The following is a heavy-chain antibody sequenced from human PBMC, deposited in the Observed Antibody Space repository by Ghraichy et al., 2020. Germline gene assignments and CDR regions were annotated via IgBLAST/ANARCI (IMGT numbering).Heavy chain of an antibody. CDR1: GFTFSSYA. J-gene: IGHJ5*02. D-gene: IGHD6-19*01. CDR3: AKDRRWLVLSNWFDP. CDR2: ISGSGGST. V-gene: IGHV3-23*01. Sequence: GGSLRLSCAASGFTFSSYAMSWVRQAPGKGLEWVSAISGSGGSTYYADSVKGRFTISRDNSKNTLYLQMNSLRAEDTAVYYCAKDRRWLVLSNWFDPWGQGTLVTVSS.